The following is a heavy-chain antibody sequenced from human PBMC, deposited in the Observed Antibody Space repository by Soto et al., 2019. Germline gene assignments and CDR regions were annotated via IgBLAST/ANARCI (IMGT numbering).Heavy chain of an antibody. J-gene: IGHJ3*01. Sequence: QVQLVQSGAEVRKPGSSVKVSCKARGGTFSTYIISWVRQAPGQGLEGMGRIIPIPDITNYAQKFQGRVTVTADRSTSTAYMELTSLKSEDTAVYYCARDRITTRGDAFDLWGQGTMVTVSS. CDR2: IIPIPDIT. D-gene: IGHD3-3*01. CDR1: GGTFSTYI. CDR3: ARDRITTRGDAFDL. V-gene: IGHV1-69*08.